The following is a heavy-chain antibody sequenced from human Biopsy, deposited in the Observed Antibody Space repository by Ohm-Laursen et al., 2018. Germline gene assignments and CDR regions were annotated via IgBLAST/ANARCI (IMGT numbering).Heavy chain of an antibody. CDR2: ISWNSLSI. Sequence: SLRLSCAASGFTFDDYALHWVRQAPGKALEWVSGISWNSLSIGYADSVKGRFTISRDNAKNSLYLQMNSLRAEDTAFYYCTKDQDYGDYGMDVWGQGTTVTVSS. J-gene: IGHJ6*02. CDR3: TKDQDYGDYGMDV. V-gene: IGHV3-9*01. D-gene: IGHD4-17*01. CDR1: GFTFDDYA.